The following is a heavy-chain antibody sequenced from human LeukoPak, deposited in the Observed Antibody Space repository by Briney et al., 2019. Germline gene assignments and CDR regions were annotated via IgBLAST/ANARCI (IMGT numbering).Heavy chain of an antibody. CDR3: ARDPAIVRGVIISYFDY. V-gene: IGHV6-1*01. Sequence: SQTLSLTCAISGDSVSSNSAAWNWIRQSPSRGLEWLGRTYYRSKWYNDYAVSVKSPITINPDTSKNQFSLQLNSVTPEDTAVYYCARDPAIVRGVIISYFDYWGQGTLVTVSS. D-gene: IGHD3-10*01. CDR1: GDSVSSNSAA. CDR2: TYYRSKWYN. J-gene: IGHJ4*02.